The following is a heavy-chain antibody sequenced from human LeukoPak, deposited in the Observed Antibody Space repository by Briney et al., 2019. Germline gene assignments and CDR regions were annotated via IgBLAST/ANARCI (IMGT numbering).Heavy chain of an antibody. J-gene: IGHJ4*02. CDR2: ISYDGSNK. CDR3: AKGGWLLESYIDY. Sequence: QPGRSLRLSCAASGFTFSSYGMHWVRQAPGKGLEWVAVISYDGSNKYYADSVKGRFTISRDNSKNTLYLQMNSLRAEDTAVYYCAKGGWLLESYIDYWGQGTLVTVSS. V-gene: IGHV3-30*18. CDR1: GFTFSSYG. D-gene: IGHD3-9*01.